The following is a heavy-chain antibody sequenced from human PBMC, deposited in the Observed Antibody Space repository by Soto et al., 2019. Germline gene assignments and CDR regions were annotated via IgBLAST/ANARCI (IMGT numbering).Heavy chain of an antibody. CDR3: AREDTIFGVVDYGLDV. D-gene: IGHD3-3*01. V-gene: IGHV1-69*12. Sequence: QVQLVQSGAEVKKPGSSVRVSCKASGGTFNKYTITWVRQAPGQGLEWMGGIIPIFDIPNYAQKFQGRVTITADESTRTAYMELSSLRSKDTAVYYCAREDTIFGVVDYGLDVWGQGTTVTVSS. CDR1: GGTFNKYT. CDR2: IIPIFDIP. J-gene: IGHJ6*02.